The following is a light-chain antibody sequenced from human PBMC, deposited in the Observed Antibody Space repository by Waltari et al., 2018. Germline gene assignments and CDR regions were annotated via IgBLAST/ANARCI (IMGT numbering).Light chain of an antibody. V-gene: IGKV3-20*01. CDR1: QSVSSSY. Sequence: EIVLTQSPGTLSLSPGERATLSCRASQSVSSSYLAWYQQKPGQAPRLLIDGASSRATVIPDRFSGSGSGTDFTLTISRLEPEDFAVYYCQQYGSSPPWTFGQGTKVEIK. J-gene: IGKJ1*01. CDR2: GAS. CDR3: QQYGSSPPWT.